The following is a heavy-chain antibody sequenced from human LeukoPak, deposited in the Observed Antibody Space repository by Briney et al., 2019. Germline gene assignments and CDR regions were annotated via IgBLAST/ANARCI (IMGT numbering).Heavy chain of an antibody. J-gene: IGHJ4*02. CDR3: ARVPPYYYDSSGYYFDY. CDR1: GFTFSSYA. D-gene: IGHD3-22*01. Sequence: GGSLRLSCAASGFTFSSYAMHWVRQAPGKGLEWVAVISYDGSNKYYADSVKGRFTISRDNSKNTLYLQMNSLRAEDTAVYYCARVPPYYYDSSGYYFDYWGQGTLVTVSS. V-gene: IGHV3-30*04. CDR2: ISYDGSNK.